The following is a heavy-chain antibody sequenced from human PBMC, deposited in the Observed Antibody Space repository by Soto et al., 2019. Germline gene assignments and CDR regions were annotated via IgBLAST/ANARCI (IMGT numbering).Heavy chain of an antibody. CDR3: ARVWAGCRSHITGTTFYWFDT. CDR1: GGSISSGGYY. Sequence: SETLSLTCTVSGGSISSGGYYWSGIRQHPGKGLEWIGYIYYSGSTYYNPSLKSRVTISVDTSKNQFSLKLSSVTAADTAVYYCARVWAGCRSHITGTTFYWFDTWGQGTLVTVSS. J-gene: IGHJ5*02. V-gene: IGHV4-31*03. CDR2: IYYSGST. D-gene: IGHD1-20*01.